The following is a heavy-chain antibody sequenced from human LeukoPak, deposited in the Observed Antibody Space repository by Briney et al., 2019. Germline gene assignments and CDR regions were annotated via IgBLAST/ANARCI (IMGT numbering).Heavy chain of an antibody. CDR1: GFTFSSYG. J-gene: IGHJ6*02. CDR3: AKDPGLAKSAAAGPEV. CDR2: ISYDGSNK. D-gene: IGHD6-13*01. V-gene: IGHV3-30*18. Sequence: PGGSLRLSCAASGFTFSSYGMHWVRQAPGKGLEWVAVISYDGSNKYYADSVKGRFTISRDNSKNTLYLQMNSLRAEDTAVYYCAKDPGLAKSAAAGPEVWGQGTTVTVSS.